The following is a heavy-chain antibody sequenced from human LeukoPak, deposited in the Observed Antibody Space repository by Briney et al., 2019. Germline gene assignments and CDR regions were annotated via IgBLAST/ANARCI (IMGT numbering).Heavy chain of an antibody. CDR2: LSGSGANT. CDR1: GFSFSNHA. Sequence: GGSLRLSCATSGFSFSNHAMTWVRQAPGKGLEWVSSLSGSGANTYYADSVTGRFTVSRDNSKNTPYLQMNSLRAEDTAIYYCAKWLRSPYFFDSWGQETLVTVSS. CDR3: AKWLRSPYFFDS. V-gene: IGHV3-23*01. J-gene: IGHJ4*02. D-gene: IGHD5-12*01.